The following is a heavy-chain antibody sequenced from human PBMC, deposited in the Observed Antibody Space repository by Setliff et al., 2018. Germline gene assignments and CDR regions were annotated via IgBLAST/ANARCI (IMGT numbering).Heavy chain of an antibody. D-gene: IGHD2-15*01. Sequence: GGSLRLSCVASGITFRSYWMSWVRQAPGKGLEWVSSISSSSSYIYYADSVKGRFTISRDNSRNTLYLQMNSLSPEDTALYYRASSSGGNYEAYFDYWGQGTLVTVSS. J-gene: IGHJ4*02. CDR3: ASSSGGNYEAYFDY. V-gene: IGHV3-21*01. CDR2: ISSSSSYI. CDR1: GITFRSYW.